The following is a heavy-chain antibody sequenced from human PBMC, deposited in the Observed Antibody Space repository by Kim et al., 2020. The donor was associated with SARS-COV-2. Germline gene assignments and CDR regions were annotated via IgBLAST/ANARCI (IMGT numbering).Heavy chain of an antibody. V-gene: IGHV3-23*01. D-gene: IGHD1-20*01. CDR3: AKTITGTKPRCDY. J-gene: IGHJ4*02. CDR1: GFTFSSYA. Sequence: GGSLRLSCVASGFTFSSYAMSWVRQAPGKGLEWVSVISGGAFSTYYADSVQGRFTISRDNSQNTLYLQMNSLRAEDTAIYYCAKTITGTKPRCDYWGQGTPVTV. CDR2: ISGGAFST.